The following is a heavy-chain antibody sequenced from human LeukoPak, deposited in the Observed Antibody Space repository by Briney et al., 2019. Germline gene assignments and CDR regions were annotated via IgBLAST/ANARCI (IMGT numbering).Heavy chain of an antibody. CDR3: AKGFGSYSPSPHWFDP. CDR1: GFTFSSYG. D-gene: IGHD1-26*01. J-gene: IGHJ5*02. CDR2: ISYDGSNK. V-gene: IGHV3-30*18. Sequence: GGSLRLSCAASGFTFSSYGMHWVRQAPGKGLEWVAVISYDGSNKYYADSVKGRFTISRDNSKNTLYLQMNSLRAEDTAVYHCAKGFGSYSPSPHWFDPWGQGTLVTVSS.